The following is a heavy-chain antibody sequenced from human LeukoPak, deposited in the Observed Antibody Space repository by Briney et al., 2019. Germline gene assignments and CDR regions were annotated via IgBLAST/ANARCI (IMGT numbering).Heavy chain of an antibody. Sequence: ASVKVSCKASGYTFTNYGISWVRQAPGQGLDWMGWINTNTGNPTHAQGFTGRFVFSLDTSVSTAYLQISSLKAEDTAVYYCARESIAAAGPYYFDYWGQGTLVTVSS. CDR3: ARESIAAAGPYYFDY. J-gene: IGHJ4*02. CDR2: INTNTGNP. D-gene: IGHD6-13*01. V-gene: IGHV7-4-1*02. CDR1: GYTFTNYG.